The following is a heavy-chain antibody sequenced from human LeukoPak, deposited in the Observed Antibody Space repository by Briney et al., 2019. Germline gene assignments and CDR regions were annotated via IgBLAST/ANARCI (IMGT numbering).Heavy chain of an antibody. Sequence: ASVKVSCKASGYTFTSYAMHWVRQAPGQRLEWMGWINAGNGNTKYSQKFQGRVTITRDTSISTAYMELSRLRSDDTAVYFCAREYYYDSSGYSVDYYYYGMDVWGQGTTVTVSS. CDR1: GYTFTSYA. CDR3: AREYYYDSSGYSVDYYYYGMDV. V-gene: IGHV1-3*01. D-gene: IGHD3-22*01. J-gene: IGHJ6*02. CDR2: INAGNGNT.